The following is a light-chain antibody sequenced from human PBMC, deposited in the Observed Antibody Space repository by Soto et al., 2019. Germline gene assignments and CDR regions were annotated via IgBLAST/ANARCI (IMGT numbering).Light chain of an antibody. Sequence: QSVLTQPASVSGPPGQSITISCTGTSSDVGSYNLVSWYQQHPGKAPKVMIYEVSQRPSGVSKRFSGSKSGNTASLTISGLQAEDEADYYCCSYAGRSTLVFGGGTKLTVL. J-gene: IGLJ3*02. V-gene: IGLV2-23*02. CDR3: CSYAGRSTLV. CDR2: EVS. CDR1: SSDVGSYNL.